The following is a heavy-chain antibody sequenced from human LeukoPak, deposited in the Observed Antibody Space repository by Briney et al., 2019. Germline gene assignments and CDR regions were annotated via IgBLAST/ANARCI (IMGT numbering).Heavy chain of an antibody. J-gene: IGHJ6*03. D-gene: IGHD5-12*01. CDR3: ARVVYSGYDFRGAMDV. CDR2: IYYTGST. CDR1: GGSISSYY. V-gene: IGHV4-59*01. Sequence: ASETLSLTCTISGGSISSYYWSWIRQPPGKGLEWIGYIYYTGSTNHNPSLKSRVTISVDTSKNQFSLKLSSVTAADTAVYYCARVVYSGYDFRGAMDVWGKGTTVTVSS.